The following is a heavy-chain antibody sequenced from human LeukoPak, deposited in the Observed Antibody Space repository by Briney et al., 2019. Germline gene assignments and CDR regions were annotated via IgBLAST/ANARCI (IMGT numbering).Heavy chain of an antibody. CDR3: ARGHWIEASNYYGSGSPLFDY. D-gene: IGHD3-10*01. CDR2: IYSSGST. Sequence: PSETLSLTCSVSGASISSGSNYWGWIRQPPGKTLEWIGSIYSSGSTYYNPSLKSRVIIIIDTPKNHFSLTLSYVTAADTAVYYCARGHWIEASNYYGSGSPLFDYWGQGTLVTVSS. CDR1: GASISSGSNY. V-gene: IGHV4-39*07. J-gene: IGHJ4*02.